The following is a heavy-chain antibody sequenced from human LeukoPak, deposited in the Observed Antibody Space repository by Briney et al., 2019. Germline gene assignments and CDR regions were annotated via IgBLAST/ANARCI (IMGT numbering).Heavy chain of an antibody. CDR1: GGSISSSSYY. CDR3: ARAKWHPYGALGYYYMDV. J-gene: IGHJ6*03. CDR2: IYYSGST. V-gene: IGHV4-39*01. Sequence: SETLSLTCTISGGSISSSSYYWGWIRQPPGKGLEWIGSIYYSGSTYYNPSLKSRVTISVDTSKNQFSLKLSSVTAADTAVYYCARAKWHPYGALGYYYMDVWGKGTTVTISS. D-gene: IGHD4-17*01.